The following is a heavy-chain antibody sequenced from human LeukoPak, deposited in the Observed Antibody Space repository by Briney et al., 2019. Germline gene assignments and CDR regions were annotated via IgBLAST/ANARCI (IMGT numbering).Heavy chain of an antibody. Sequence: ASVKVSCKASGYTFTSHYMHWVRQAPEQGFEWMGIINPSGGSTSYAQKLQGRVTMTTDSSTSTAYMELRSLRSDDTAVYYCARDRYSGSYEGWGQGTLVTVSS. J-gene: IGHJ4*02. CDR1: GYTFTSHY. CDR3: ARDRYSGSYEG. D-gene: IGHD1-26*01. V-gene: IGHV1-46*01. CDR2: INPSGGST.